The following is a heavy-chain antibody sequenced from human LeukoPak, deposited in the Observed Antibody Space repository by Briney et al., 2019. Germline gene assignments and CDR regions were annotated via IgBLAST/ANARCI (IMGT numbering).Heavy chain of an antibody. J-gene: IGHJ4*02. Sequence: GESLKISCKGSGYSFTHYWIDWVRQMPGKGLEWMGIIYPGDSDTRYSPSFQGQVSISADKSISTAYLQWSSLKASDTAMYYCATGSYSDYFDYWGQGTLVTVSS. CDR2: IYPGDSDT. V-gene: IGHV5-51*01. CDR3: ATGSYSDYFDY. D-gene: IGHD3-10*01. CDR1: GYSFTHYW.